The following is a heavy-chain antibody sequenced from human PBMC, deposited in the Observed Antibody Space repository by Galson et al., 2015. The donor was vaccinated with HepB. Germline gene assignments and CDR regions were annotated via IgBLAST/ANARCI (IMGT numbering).Heavy chain of an antibody. CDR1: GFTFSSHA. D-gene: IGHD5-18*01. V-gene: IGHV3-33*01. CDR2: IWYDGSNK. J-gene: IGHJ4*02. Sequence: SLRLSCAASGFTFSSHAMHWVRQAPGKGLEWVAAIWYDGSNKFYADSVKGRFTISRDNSKITLYLQLNSLRAEDSAVYYCARDATFADTPTDWGQGTLVTVSS. CDR3: ARDATFADTPTD.